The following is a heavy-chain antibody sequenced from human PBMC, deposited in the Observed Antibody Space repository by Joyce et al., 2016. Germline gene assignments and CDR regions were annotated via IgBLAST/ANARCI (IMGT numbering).Heavy chain of an antibody. CDR3: AKEGPKDYSGAFDI. V-gene: IGHV3-43*01. Sequence: EVQLVESGGGVVQPGGSLRLSCAASGFTVDDYTMHWVRQAPGKGLDCVSLVFWDCNSPSYADSVKGRFTISRDNSKNSLYLQMNNLRTEDTALYYGAKEGPKDYSGAFDIWGQGRMVTVSS. CDR1: GFTVDDYT. J-gene: IGHJ3*02. CDR2: VFWDCNSP. D-gene: IGHD4-11*01.